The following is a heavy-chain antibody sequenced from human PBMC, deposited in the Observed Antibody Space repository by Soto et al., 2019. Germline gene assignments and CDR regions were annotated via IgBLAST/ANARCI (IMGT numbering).Heavy chain of an antibody. CDR1: GESISSSSYY. V-gene: IGHV4-39*01. J-gene: IGHJ4*02. Sequence: SETLSLTCIVSGESISSSSYYWGWIRQPPGKGLERIGSIYYSGRTYYNPSFKSRVTISIDTSKNQFSLKLSSVTATDTAVYYCARQRTTVVTQAYFDHWGQGVLVTVSS. D-gene: IGHD2-21*02. CDR2: IYYSGRT. CDR3: ARQRTTVVTQAYFDH.